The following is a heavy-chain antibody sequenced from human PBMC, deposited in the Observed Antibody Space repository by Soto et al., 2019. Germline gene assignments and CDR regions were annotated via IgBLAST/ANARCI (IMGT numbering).Heavy chain of an antibody. CDR2: ISGSGGST. Sequence: EVQLLESGGGLVQPGGSLRLSCAASGFTFSSYAMSWVRQAPGKGLEWVSDISGSGGSTYYADSVKGRFTISRDNSKNPPYLQMNSLRAEDTAVYYCAKELMVGSNPEVMNDYWGQGSLVTVSS. CDR1: GFTFSSYA. J-gene: IGHJ4*02. D-gene: IGHD1-26*01. V-gene: IGHV3-23*01. CDR3: AKELMVGSNPEVMNDY.